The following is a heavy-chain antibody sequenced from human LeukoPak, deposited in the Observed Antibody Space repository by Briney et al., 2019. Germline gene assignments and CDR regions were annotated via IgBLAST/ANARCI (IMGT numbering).Heavy chain of an antibody. Sequence: ASVKVSCKASGYTFTSYGISWVRQAPGRGLEWMGWISAYNGNTNYAQKLQGRVTMTTDTSTSTAYMELRSLRSDDTAVYYCARDLPGPWSYYFDYWGQGTLVTVSS. CDR1: GYTFTSYG. CDR2: ISAYNGNT. V-gene: IGHV1-18*04. CDR3: ARDLPGPWSYYFDY. J-gene: IGHJ4*02. D-gene: IGHD2-8*02.